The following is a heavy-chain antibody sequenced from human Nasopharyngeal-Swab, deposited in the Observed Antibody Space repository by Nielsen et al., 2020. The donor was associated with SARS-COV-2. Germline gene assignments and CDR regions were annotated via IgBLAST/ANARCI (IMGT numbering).Heavy chain of an antibody. CDR1: GGSISSSSYY. Sequence: GSLRLSCTVSGGSISSSSYYWGWIRQPPGKGLEWIGSIYYSGSTYYNPSLKGRVTISVDTSKNQFSLKLSSVTAADTAVYYCARVKSSGWRYYYYYGMDVWGQGTTVTVSS. D-gene: IGHD6-19*01. J-gene: IGHJ6*02. V-gene: IGHV4-39*07. CDR3: ARVKSSGWRYYYYYGMDV. CDR2: IYYSGST.